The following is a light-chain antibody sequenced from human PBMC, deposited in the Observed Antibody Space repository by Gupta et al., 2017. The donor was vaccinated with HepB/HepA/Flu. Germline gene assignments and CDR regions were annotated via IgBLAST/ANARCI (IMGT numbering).Light chain of an antibody. J-gene: IGKJ2*04. Sequence: EIVLTPSPGALSLLPGERATLSCRASQSVSSSYLAWYQQKPGQAPRLLIYGASSRATGLPDRFSGSCAGKDFTLTISRLAPDYVAVYYCQRYGRSPCSFGQGTKLEIK. CDR3: QRYGRSPCS. V-gene: IGKV3-20*01. CDR2: GAS. CDR1: QSVSSSY.